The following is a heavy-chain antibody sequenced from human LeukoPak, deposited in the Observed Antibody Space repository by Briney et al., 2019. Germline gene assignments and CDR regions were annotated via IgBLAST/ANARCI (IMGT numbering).Heavy chain of an antibody. CDR1: GFTFSSYG. CDR2: ILSDGSKE. D-gene: IGHD3-10*01. CDR3: AKATRITMVRGVIIGY. V-gene: IGHV3-33*06. J-gene: IGHJ4*02. Sequence: PGGSLRLSCAASGFTFSSYGMHWVRQAPGKGLEWVAVILSDGSKEFYTDSVKGRFTISRDNSKNTLYLQMNSLRAEDTAVYYCAKATRITMVRGVIIGYWGQGTLVTDSS.